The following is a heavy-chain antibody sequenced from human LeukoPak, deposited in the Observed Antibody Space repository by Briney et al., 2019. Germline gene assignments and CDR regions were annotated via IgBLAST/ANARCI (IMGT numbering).Heavy chain of an antibody. CDR2: IYYSGST. D-gene: IGHD3-10*01. Sequence: SETLSLTCTVSGGSISSDYWSWIRQPPPKGLEWSGYIYYSGSTNYNPPLKSRVTISVEPSKTQFYLKLSSVNAGDTVVYYCARQWGWGSYYGAFDLWGQGTMVTVSS. V-gene: IGHV4-59*08. CDR1: GGSISSDY. CDR3: ARQWGWGSYYGAFDL. J-gene: IGHJ3*01.